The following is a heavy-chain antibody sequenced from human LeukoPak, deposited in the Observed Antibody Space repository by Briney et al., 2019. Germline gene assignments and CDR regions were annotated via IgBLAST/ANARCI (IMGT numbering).Heavy chain of an antibody. CDR3: TRRMATTGRYYFDY. CDR2: ISYSGTT. J-gene: IGHJ4*02. Sequence: PSETLSLTYTVSGDSISSVNYYWSWIRQPPGKGLEWIGYISYSGTTYYNASLKSRLTISRDTSKNQFSLKLSSVTAADTAMYYCTRRMATTGRYYFDYWGQGTLVTVSS. V-gene: IGHV4-30-4*01. CDR1: GDSISSVNYY. D-gene: IGHD1-1*01.